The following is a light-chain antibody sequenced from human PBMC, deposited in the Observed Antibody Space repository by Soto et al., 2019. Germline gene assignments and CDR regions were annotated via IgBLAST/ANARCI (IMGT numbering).Light chain of an antibody. CDR3: QQSYSSWAT. CDR2: AAS. Sequence: DLQMTQSPSSLSASVGDRVTLTCRARQSISNYLNWYQLKPGKVPKLLIYAASTLKTGVPSRFSGSGSGTDFTLTISSLQPDDSASYYCQQSYSSWATFGGGTKVDI. V-gene: IGKV1-39*01. J-gene: IGKJ4*01. CDR1: QSISNY.